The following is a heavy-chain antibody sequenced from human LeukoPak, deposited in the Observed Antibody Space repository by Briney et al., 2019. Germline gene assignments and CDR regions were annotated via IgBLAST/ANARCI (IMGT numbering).Heavy chain of an antibody. J-gene: IGHJ4*02. D-gene: IGHD3-3*01. V-gene: IGHV3-30*19. CDR2: ISYDGSNK. CDR1: GLTFSSYG. Sequence: GRCLRLAWAPAGLTFSSYGMDWVRQAPGRGRGWVAVISYDGSNKYYAASVKGRFTISRDNSKNTLYLQMTSLRAEDTAVYYCARDRRVVTIRYYFDYWGQGTLVTVSS. CDR3: ARDRRVVTIRYYFDY.